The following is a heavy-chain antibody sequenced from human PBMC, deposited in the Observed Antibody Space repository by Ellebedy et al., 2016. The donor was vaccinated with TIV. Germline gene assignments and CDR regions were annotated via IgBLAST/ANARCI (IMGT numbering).Heavy chain of an antibody. J-gene: IGHJ6*02. CDR2: IGADQHDM. CDR3: ARAGEYCDFPQNCYAMDV. V-gene: IGHV3-21*01. CDR1: GFTFSSYS. D-gene: IGHD2/OR15-2a*01. Sequence: PGGSLRLSCAVSGFTFSSYSMNWVRQAPGKGLEWVSSIGADQHDMHYTDSVKGRFAISRDNAKTSLYLQMNSLRVEETAVYYCARAGEYCDFPQNCYAMDVWGQGTTVTVS.